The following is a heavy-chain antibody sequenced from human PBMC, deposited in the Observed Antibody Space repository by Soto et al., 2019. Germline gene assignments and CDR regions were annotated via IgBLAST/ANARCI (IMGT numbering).Heavy chain of an antibody. CDR2: ISGYNGNT. Sequence: QVQLVQSGGEVKKPGASVKVSCKTSGYTFANYGITWVRQGPGQGLEWMGWISGYNGNTNYAQRLQGRVTLTTDTSTSTAYMELRSLRSDDTAVYYCARDEVPAANWLDPWGQGTLVTVSS. D-gene: IGHD2-2*01. CDR3: ARDEVPAANWLDP. V-gene: IGHV1-18*01. J-gene: IGHJ5*02. CDR1: GYTFANYG.